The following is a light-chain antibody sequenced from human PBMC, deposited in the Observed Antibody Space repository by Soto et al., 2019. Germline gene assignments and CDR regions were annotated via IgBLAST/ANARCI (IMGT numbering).Light chain of an antibody. CDR3: QHTYNDWT. CDR1: QSVKNY. Sequence: DIQMTQFPSSLSASVGDRVTITCRASQSVKNYLNWYQQKPGKAPQVLIYVASTLQSGVPSRFSGSGSGTDFTLTITSLQPEDSAIYYCQHTYNDWTFGQGTRVDIK. CDR2: VAS. V-gene: IGKV1-39*01. J-gene: IGKJ1*01.